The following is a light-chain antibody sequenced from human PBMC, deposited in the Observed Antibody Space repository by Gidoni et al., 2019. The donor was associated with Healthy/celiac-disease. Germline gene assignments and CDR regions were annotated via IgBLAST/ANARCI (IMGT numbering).Light chain of an antibody. Sequence: QSMLTQPLSASGPPGQRVTISCSGSSSTIGSNYVYWYQQLPGTAPKLLIYRNNQRPSGVPDRFSGSKSGTSASLAISGLRSEDEADYYCAAWDDSLSGYVFGTGTKVTVL. V-gene: IGLV1-47*01. CDR3: AAWDDSLSGYV. J-gene: IGLJ1*01. CDR1: SSTIGSNY. CDR2: RNN.